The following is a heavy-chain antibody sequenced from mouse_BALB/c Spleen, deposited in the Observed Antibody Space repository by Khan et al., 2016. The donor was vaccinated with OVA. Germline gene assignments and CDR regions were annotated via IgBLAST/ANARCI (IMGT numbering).Heavy chain of an antibody. D-gene: IGHD2-3*01. CDR1: GFTFSSFG. J-gene: IGHJ2*01. CDR2: ISSGSSTI. Sequence: EVELVESGGGLVQPGGSRKLSCAASGFTFSSFGMHWVRQAPEKGLEWVAYISSGSSTIYYADTVKGRFTISRDNPKNTLFLQMTSLSAEDTAMYYCARGRYYRFDYWGQGTTLTVSS. V-gene: IGHV5-17*02. CDR3: ARGRYYRFDY.